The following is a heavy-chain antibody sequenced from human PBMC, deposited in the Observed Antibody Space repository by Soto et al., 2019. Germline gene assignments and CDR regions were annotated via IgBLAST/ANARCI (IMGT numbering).Heavy chain of an antibody. J-gene: IGHJ4*02. CDR1: GGSLSGYY. CDR3: ARGWGRIFDY. Sequence: QVQLQQWGAGLLKPSETLSLTCGVYGGSLSGYYWCWIRQPPGKGLEWIGEINHSGSTNYNPSLKSRVTMSVDTPKNQFSLKLSSVTAADTAVYYCARGWGRIFDYLGQGTLVTVSS. CDR2: INHSGST. V-gene: IGHV4-34*01. D-gene: IGHD7-27*01.